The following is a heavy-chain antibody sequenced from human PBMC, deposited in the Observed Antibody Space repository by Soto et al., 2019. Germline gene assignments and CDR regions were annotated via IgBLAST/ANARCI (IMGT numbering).Heavy chain of an antibody. Sequence: QVQLEQSRAEVKEPGASVKISCKASGYDFNSYSIHWLRQAPGQRPEYMGRINGGIGNTKFSQKFQDRLTISRDTSASAMYMELSSLTSDETGVYYCARSSVTIDGLDFWGQGTLVIVSS. CDR3: ARSSVTIDGLDF. CDR2: INGGIGNT. V-gene: IGHV1-3*01. CDR1: GYDFNSYS. D-gene: IGHD4-17*01. J-gene: IGHJ4*02.